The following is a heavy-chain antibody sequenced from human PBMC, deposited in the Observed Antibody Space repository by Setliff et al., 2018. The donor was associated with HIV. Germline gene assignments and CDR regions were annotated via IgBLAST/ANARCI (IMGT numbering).Heavy chain of an antibody. CDR2: INEDGSED. D-gene: IGHD1-26*01. CDR1: GVRFRDHW. J-gene: IGHJ5*01. V-gene: IGHV3-7*03. CDR3: ARPIEWGHPARFDS. Sequence: GESLKISCSISGVRFRDHWMSWVRQAPGKGLEWVANINEDGSEDYYADSVKGRFTISRDNAKDSVYLEINGLGVDDMGIYFCARPIEWGHPARFDSWGQGTVVTVSS.